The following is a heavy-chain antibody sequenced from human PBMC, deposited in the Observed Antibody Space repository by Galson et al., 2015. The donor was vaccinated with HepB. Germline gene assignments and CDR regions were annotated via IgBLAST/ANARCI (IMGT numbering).Heavy chain of an antibody. CDR1: GFTFSSYA. J-gene: IGHJ4*02. Sequence: SLRLSCAASGFTFSSYALNWVRQVPGKGLEWVAVISYDGSYKYYADSVKGRFTISRDSSRNTLYLQMNSLRAADTAVYFCARGRGGNFGPDYWGQGTLVTVSS. CDR3: ARGRGGNFGPDY. D-gene: IGHD3/OR15-3a*01. V-gene: IGHV3-30*04. CDR2: ISYDGSYK.